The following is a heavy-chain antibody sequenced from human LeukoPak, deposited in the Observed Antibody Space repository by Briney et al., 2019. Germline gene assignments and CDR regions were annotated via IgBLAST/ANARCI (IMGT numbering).Heavy chain of an antibody. Sequence: PSETLSLTCTVSGGSISSDAYYWAWVRQPPGKGLEWIGIVYYTGSTYYNPSLKSRLTMFVDTSKNQFSLKLSSVTAADTAVYYCATIETDNSGYHWFDPWGQGTLVTVSS. CDR3: ATIETDNSGYHWFDP. CDR2: VYYTGST. V-gene: IGHV4-39*01. J-gene: IGHJ5*02. D-gene: IGHD3-22*01. CDR1: GGSISSDAYY.